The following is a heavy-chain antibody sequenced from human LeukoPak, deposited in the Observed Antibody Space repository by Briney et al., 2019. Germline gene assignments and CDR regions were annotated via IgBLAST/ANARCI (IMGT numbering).Heavy chain of an antibody. D-gene: IGHD5-18*01. CDR1: AGSVSTIDYY. V-gene: IGHV4-39*07. CDR2: LSYTGGP. J-gene: IGHJ3*02. Sequence: SETLSLTCIVSAGSVSTIDYYWAWIRLPPGKGLEWFGSLSYTGGPFYNASLKGRATISVDHSKNQFFLSLTSVTAADSAVYYCARARGYKYGIFDIWGQATMVIVSS. CDR3: ARARGYKYGIFDI.